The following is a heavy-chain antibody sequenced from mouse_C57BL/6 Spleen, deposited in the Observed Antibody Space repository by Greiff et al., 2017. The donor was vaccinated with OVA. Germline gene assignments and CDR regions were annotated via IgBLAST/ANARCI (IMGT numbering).Heavy chain of an antibody. J-gene: IGHJ2*01. D-gene: IGHD3-2*02. CDR2: INPNNGGT. CDR1: GYTFTDYY. Sequence: VQLKHSGPELVKPGASVKISCKASGYTFTDYYMNWVKQSHGKSLEWIGDINPNNGGTSYNQKFKGKATLTVDKSSSTAYMELRSLTSEDSAVYYCERQLRLRSDYWGQGTTLTVSS. CDR3: ERQLRLRSDY. V-gene: IGHV1-26*01.